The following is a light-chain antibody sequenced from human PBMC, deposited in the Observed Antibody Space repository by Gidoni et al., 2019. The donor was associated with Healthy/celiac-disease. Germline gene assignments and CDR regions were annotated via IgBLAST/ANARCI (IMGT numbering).Light chain of an antibody. CDR1: QSISSY. J-gene: IGKJ1*01. CDR3: QQSYSTPQT. V-gene: IGKV1-39*01. CDR2: AAS. Sequence: DIQMTQSPSYLSASVGDRVTITCRASQSISSYLNWYQQKPGKAPKLLIYAASSLQSGVPSRFSGSGSGTDFTLTSSSLQAEDFATYYCQQSYSTPQTFGQGTKVEIK.